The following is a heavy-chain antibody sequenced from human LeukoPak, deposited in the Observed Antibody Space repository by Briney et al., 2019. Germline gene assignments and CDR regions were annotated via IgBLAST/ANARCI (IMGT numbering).Heavy chain of an antibody. CDR3: ARRSQYISGWTFDY. D-gene: IGHD6-19*01. CDR2: IYPGDSDT. V-gene: IGHV5-51*01. J-gene: IGHJ4*02. CDR1: GYCFTSYW. Sequence: GGALKISCKGSGYCFTSYWIGWVRRMPGKGVEWMGIIYPGDSDTRYSPSFQGQVTISADKSISTAYLQWSSLKASDTAMYYCARRSQYISGWTFDYWGQGTLVTVSS.